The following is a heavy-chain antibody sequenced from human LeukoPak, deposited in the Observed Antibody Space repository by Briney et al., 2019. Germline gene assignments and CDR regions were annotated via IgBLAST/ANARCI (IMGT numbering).Heavy chain of an antibody. CDR2: IDPNTGGT. D-gene: IGHD1-26*01. CDR1: GGTFSSYG. CDR3: ASLYDIVGTTVDY. Sequence: ASVKVSCKASGGTFSSYGISWVRQAPGQGLEWMGRIDPNTGGTKSAKNFQGRVTMTRDTSISTAYMALSGLRSDDTAVYYCASLYDIVGTTVDYWGQGTLVTVSS. J-gene: IGHJ4*02. V-gene: IGHV1-2*06.